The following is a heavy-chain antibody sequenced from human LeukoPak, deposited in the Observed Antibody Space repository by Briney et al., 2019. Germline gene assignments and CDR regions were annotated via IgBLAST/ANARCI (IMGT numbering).Heavy chain of an antibody. CDR2: IYYSGST. J-gene: IGHJ4*02. D-gene: IGHD3-16*02. Sequence: PSETLSLTCTVSGGSISSYYWSWIRQPPGKGLEWIGYIYYSGSTNYNPSLKSRVTISVDTSKNQFSLKLSSVTAADTAVYYCATTNMITFEGVIVMPTFFDYWGQGTLVTVSS. V-gene: IGHV4-59*08. CDR3: ATTNMITFEGVIVMPTFFDY. CDR1: GGSISSYY.